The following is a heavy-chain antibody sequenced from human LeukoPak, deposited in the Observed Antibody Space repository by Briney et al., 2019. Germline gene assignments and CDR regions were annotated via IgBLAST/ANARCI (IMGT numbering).Heavy chain of an antibody. Sequence: GSLRLSCAASGFTFSSYAMHWVRQAPGKGLEWVAVISYDGSNKYYADSVKGRFTISRDDSKNTLYLQMNSLRAEDTAVYYCARKQPPDYWGQGTLVTVSS. CDR3: ARKQPPDY. J-gene: IGHJ4*02. CDR2: ISYDGSNK. D-gene: IGHD1/OR15-1a*01. CDR1: GFTFSSYA. V-gene: IGHV3-30-3*01.